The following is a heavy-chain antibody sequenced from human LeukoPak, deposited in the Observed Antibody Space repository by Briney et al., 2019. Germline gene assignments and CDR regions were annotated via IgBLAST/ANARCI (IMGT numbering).Heavy chain of an antibody. CDR2: IIPIFGTA. CDR3: ARGGDYVWGSYRYIKPYYYYYYMDV. J-gene: IGHJ6*03. Sequence: EASVKVSCKASGGTFSSYAISWVRQAPGQGLEWMGGIIPIFGTANYAQKFQGRVTITADESTSTAYMELSSLRSEDTAVYYCARGGDYVWGSYRYIKPYYYYYYMDVWGKGTTVTISS. V-gene: IGHV1-69*13. CDR1: GGTFSSYA. D-gene: IGHD3-16*02.